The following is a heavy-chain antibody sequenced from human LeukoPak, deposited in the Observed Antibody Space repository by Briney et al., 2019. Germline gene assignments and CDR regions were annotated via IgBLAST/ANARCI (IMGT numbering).Heavy chain of an antibody. D-gene: IGHD2-2*01. J-gene: IGHJ6*03. CDR2: GYHIGSP. V-gene: IGHV4-38-2*02. Sequence: SETLSVTCTVSGNSISSGEYYWSWIRQPAGKGLEWIGSGYHIGSPYYNPALRSRVTISVDTFTNQFSLKLNSVTAADTAVYYCARITSDNYYSYMDVWGKGTTVTVPS. CDR1: GNSISSGEYY. CDR3: ARITSDNYYSYMDV.